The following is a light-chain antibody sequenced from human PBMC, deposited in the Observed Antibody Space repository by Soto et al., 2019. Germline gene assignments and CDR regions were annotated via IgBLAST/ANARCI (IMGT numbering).Light chain of an antibody. V-gene: IGKV4-1*01. CDR1: QSVLYTFNNKTY. J-gene: IGKJ1*01. CDR3: QQYYSTPPT. CDR2: WAS. Sequence: DIVLTQSPDSLAVSLGERATINCKSSQSVLYTFNNKTYLAWYQQKPGQPPHLLIYWASTREAGVPDRFSGSGSGTDFTLTISSLQAEDVAVYYCQQYYSTPPTFGQGTKVEIK.